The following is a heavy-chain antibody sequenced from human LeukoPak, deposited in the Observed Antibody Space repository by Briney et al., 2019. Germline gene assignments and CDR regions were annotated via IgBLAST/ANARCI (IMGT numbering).Heavy chain of an antibody. CDR3: VGELLRAV. V-gene: IGHV3-7*01. D-gene: IGHD2-15*01. Sequence: GGSLRLSCTASGFPFSGYYISWVRQAPGTGLEWLANIKGDGSVQDYVDSVKGRFTISRDNAKNSLYLQMNNLRVDDTAVYYCVGELLRAVWGKGTTVTVSS. J-gene: IGHJ6*03. CDR2: IKGDGSVQ. CDR1: GFPFSGYY.